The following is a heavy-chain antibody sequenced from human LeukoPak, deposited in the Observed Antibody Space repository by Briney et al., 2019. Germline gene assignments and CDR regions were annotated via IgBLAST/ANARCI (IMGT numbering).Heavy chain of an antibody. J-gene: IGHJ4*02. CDR3: ASFAGFWSGYSIDY. CDR2: IYYSGST. Sequence: SETLSLTCTVSGGSISSYYWSWLRQPPGKGLEWIGYIYYSGSTNYNPSLKSRVTISVDTSKNQFSLKLSSVTAADTAVYYCASFAGFWSGYSIDYWGQGTLVTVSS. D-gene: IGHD3-3*01. V-gene: IGHV4-59*01. CDR1: GGSISSYY.